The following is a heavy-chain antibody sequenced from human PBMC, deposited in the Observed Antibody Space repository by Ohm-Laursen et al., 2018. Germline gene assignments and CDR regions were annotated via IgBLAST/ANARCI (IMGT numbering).Heavy chain of an antibody. CDR2: ISSSGST. Sequence: LSLTCTVSAGSITNYYWTWVRQPAGKGLEWIGRISSSGSTNYNPSLKSRVTMSVDTSKNQLSLKVNSVTAADTAVYYCARDLGFAAPMDVWGQGTTVTVSS. J-gene: IGHJ6*02. D-gene: IGHD7-27*01. V-gene: IGHV4-4*07. CDR3: ARDLGFAAPMDV. CDR1: AGSITNYY.